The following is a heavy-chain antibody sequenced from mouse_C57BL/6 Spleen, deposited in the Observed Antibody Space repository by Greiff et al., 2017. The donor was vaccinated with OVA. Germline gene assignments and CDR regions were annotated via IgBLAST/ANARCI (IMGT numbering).Heavy chain of an antibody. CDR2: INPNNGGT. J-gene: IGHJ1*03. Sequence: EVQLQQSGPELVKPGASVKMSCKASGYTFTDYNMHWVKQSHGKSLEWIGYINPNNGGTSYNQKFKGKATLTVNKSSSTAYMELRSLTSEDSAVYYCARPLDYDWYFDVWGTGTTVTVSS. CDR1: GYTFTDYN. CDR3: ARPLDYDWYFDV. D-gene: IGHD2-4*01. V-gene: IGHV1-22*01.